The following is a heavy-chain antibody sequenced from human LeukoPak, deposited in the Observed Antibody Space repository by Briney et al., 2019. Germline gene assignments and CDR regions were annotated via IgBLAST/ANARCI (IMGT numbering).Heavy chain of an antibody. CDR3: TTEAFRATDFDY. V-gene: IGHV3-15*01. J-gene: IGHJ4*02. D-gene: IGHD2/OR15-2a*01. Sequence: PGGSLRLSCGASGFTLWNAWMSWVREAPGRGREYCGRIKSKTDGGTTDYAAPVRGRFTISRDASNNTLYLQMNSLKTEDAAVYYCTTEAFRATDFDYWGQGTLVTVSS. CDR2: IKSKTDGGTT. CDR1: GFTLWNAW.